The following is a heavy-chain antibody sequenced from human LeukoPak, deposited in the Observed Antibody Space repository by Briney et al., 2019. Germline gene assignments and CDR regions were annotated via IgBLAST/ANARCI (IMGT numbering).Heavy chain of an antibody. J-gene: IGHJ4*02. CDR2: INHIGYT. CDR3: TRMTAGHDY. V-gene: IGHV4-34*01. Sequence: PSETLSLTCAVSGVSFVDYYWSWVRQTPGKGLEWIGEINHIGYTNDSPSLKSRVTLSIDTSRKQFSLNLRSVTVADTGIYYCTRMTAGHDYWGQGTLVTVSS. D-gene: IGHD2-21*02. CDR1: GVSFVDYY.